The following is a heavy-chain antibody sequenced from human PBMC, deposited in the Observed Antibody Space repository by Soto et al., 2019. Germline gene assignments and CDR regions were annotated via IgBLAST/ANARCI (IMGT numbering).Heavy chain of an antibody. CDR1: GYTFTSSG. J-gene: IGHJ4*02. D-gene: IGHD1-7*01. CDR3: ARGYKWNYAFDF. Sequence: QVQLVQSGAEVMNPGASVKVSCKASGYTFTSSGISWVRQASGQGLEWMGWINTNNGNTNFAQKFQGRVTMTTDTSTSTAYMELRSLTSDDTAVYYWARGYKWNYAFDFWGQGTLVTVSS. V-gene: IGHV1-18*01. CDR2: INTNNGNT.